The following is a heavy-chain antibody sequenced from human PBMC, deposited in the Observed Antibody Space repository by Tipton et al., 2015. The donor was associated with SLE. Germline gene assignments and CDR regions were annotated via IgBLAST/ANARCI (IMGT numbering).Heavy chain of an antibody. CDR2: IYYSGTT. CDR3: ARRTLATVLDV. V-gene: IGHV4-59*08. J-gene: IGHJ3*01. CDR1: GGSISPFF. D-gene: IGHD1-14*01. Sequence: TLSLTCTVSGGSISPFFWAWIRQPPGNGLEWIGYIYYSGTTIFSPSFNSRVTMSVDTSRNQFSLTRSSLTAADTAVYYCARRTLATVLDVWGHGTRVAVS.